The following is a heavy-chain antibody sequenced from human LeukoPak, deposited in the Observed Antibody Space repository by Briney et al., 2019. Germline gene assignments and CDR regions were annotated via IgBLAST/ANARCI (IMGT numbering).Heavy chain of an antibody. V-gene: IGHV4-30-4*08. CDR3: ARGDFAYYFDY. J-gene: IGHJ4*02. CDR2: IYYTGST. CDR1: GGSISTGDYY. Sequence: PSETLSLTCTVSGGSISTGDYYWSGIRQPPGKGLEWIGYIYYTGSTYYNPSLKSRVTISVDTSKNQFSLKLSSVTAADTAVYYCARGDFAYYFDYWGQGTPVTVSS.